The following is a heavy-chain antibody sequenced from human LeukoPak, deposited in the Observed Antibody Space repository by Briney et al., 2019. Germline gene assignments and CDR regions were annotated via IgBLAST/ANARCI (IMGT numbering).Heavy chain of an antibody. CDR3: VRGSGGDGYGYWGDY. D-gene: IGHD5-12*01. CDR2: IWFDGGNI. CDR1: GYTFSHYG. Sequence: GGSLRLSCAASGYTFSHYGMHWVRQAPGMGLEWVAVIWFDGGNIHYPDSVKGRFTISRDNAKSTLYLELDSLRADDTAVYYCVRGSGGDGYGYWGDYWGQGTLVTVSP. V-gene: IGHV3-33*01. J-gene: IGHJ4*02.